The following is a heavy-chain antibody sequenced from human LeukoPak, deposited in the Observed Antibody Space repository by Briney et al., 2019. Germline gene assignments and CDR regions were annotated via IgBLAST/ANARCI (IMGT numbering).Heavy chain of an antibody. CDR1: GFTFSSYG. Sequence: PGGSLRLSCAASGFTFSSYGMHWVRQAPGKGLEWVAVIWYDGSNKYYADSVKGRFTISRDNSKNTLYLQMNSLRAEDTAVYYCARIYGRGAFDIWGQGTMVTVSS. V-gene: IGHV3-33*01. D-gene: IGHD5-12*01. CDR2: IWYDGSNK. CDR3: ARIYGRGAFDI. J-gene: IGHJ3*02.